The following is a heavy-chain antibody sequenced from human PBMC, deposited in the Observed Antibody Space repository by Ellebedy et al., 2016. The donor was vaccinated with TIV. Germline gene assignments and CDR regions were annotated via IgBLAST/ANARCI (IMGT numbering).Heavy chain of an antibody. D-gene: IGHD5-18*01. Sequence: MPGGSLRLSCTVSGGSISSSSYYWGWIRQPPGKGLEWIGSIYYSGSTYYNPSLKSRVTISVDTSKNQFSLKLSSVTAADTAVYYCARHEGGVDTAMVDWGQGTLVTVSS. V-gene: IGHV4-39*01. J-gene: IGHJ4*02. CDR2: IYYSGST. CDR3: ARHEGGVDTAMVD. CDR1: GGSISSSSYY.